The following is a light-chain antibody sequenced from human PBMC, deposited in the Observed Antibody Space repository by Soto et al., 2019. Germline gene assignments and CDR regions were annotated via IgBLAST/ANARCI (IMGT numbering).Light chain of an antibody. CDR2: GAS. J-gene: IGKJ2*01. CDR3: QQYNQWPPYT. CDR1: QSIGIT. Sequence: EIVITQSPAIISVSPGERATLFCRASQSIGITLALYQQKPGQSPRLLVYGASTRANGTPARFSGSGSGTEFTLTISSLQSEDVAVYYCQQYNQWPPYTFGQGTKVDIK. V-gene: IGKV3-15*01.